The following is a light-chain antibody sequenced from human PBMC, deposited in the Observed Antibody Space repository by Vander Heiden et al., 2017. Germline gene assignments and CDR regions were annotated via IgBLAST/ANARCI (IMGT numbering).Light chain of an antibody. V-gene: IGKV1-39*01. CDR2: AAS. CDR1: QSISSY. J-gene: IGKJ4*01. CDR3: QQCDSNPPVT. Sequence: DIQMTQSPSSLSASVGDRVTITCRASQSISSYLNWYQQKPVKAPKLLIYAASSLQSGVPSRFSGSAYGIDFTLTISIRQPEDFPSYYCQQCDSNPPVTFGGGTKVEIK.